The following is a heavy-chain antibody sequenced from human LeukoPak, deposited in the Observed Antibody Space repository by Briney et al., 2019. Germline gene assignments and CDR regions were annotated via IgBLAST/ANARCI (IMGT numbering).Heavy chain of an antibody. CDR2: IRVKVYSYET. CDR3: TTMSTAEGFDY. D-gene: IGHD1-14*01. J-gene: IGHJ4*02. Sequence: GGSLRLSCAASGFIFSGSAIHWVRQASGKGLGWVGRIRVKVYSYETTYAASVKGRFTISRIDSHNTAYLQMNSLNTDDTDVYYCTTMSTAEGFDYWGQGTLVTVSS. CDR1: GFIFSGSA. V-gene: IGHV3-73*01.